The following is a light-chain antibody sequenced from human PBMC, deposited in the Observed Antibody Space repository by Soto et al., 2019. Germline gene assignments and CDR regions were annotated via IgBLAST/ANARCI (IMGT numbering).Light chain of an antibody. Sequence: EVVMRQSPATLSVSPGEGATLSCRASQGIGDTLAWYQQKPGQAPRLLIYDASNRATGIPARFSGSGSGTDFTLTVSGLQPEDFATYYCQQFDDYPFTFGPGTKVDIK. V-gene: IGKV3D-15*01. CDR1: QGIGDT. CDR3: QQFDDYPFT. CDR2: DAS. J-gene: IGKJ3*01.